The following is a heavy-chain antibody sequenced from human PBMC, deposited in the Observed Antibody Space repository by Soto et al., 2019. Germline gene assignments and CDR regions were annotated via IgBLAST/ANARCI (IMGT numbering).Heavy chain of an antibody. Sequence: GGSLRLSCAASGFTFRSYVMSWVRQAPGKGLEWVAGISGGGDTTYYADSVKGRFTISRDNSKNTLHLQMSSLRAEDTAVYYCAKASSSWYYYYGVDVWGQGTTVTVSS. J-gene: IGHJ6*02. D-gene: IGHD6-13*01. CDR1: GFTFRSYV. CDR3: AKASSSWYYYYGVDV. CDR2: ISGGGDTT. V-gene: IGHV3-23*01.